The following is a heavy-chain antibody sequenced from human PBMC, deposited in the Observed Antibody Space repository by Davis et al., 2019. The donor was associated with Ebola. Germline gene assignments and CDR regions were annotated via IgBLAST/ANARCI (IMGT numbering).Heavy chain of an antibody. D-gene: IGHD7-27*01. CDR2: IDLGGGST. Sequence: HTSETLSLTCTVSGGSLSSRIYYWAWVRQAPGKGLEWISRIDLGGGSTLYADSVKGRFTISRDNAKGTLFLQMDNLTPEDTGVYFCARGLGTWGTSEVYYYYYAMDVWGQGTTVTVSS. CDR3: ARGLGTWGTSEVYYYYYAMDV. V-gene: IGHV3-74*03. J-gene: IGHJ6*02. CDR1: GGSLSSRIYY.